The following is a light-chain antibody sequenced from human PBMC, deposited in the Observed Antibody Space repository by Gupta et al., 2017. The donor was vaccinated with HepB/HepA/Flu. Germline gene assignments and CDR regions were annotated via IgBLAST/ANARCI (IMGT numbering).Light chain of an antibody. CDR3: QQNYRTPKT. CDR2: DAT. V-gene: IGKV1-39*01. CDR1: QSISSS. Sequence: IQMTQSQSSLSASVGDRVTITCRASQSISSSLNWYQQRPGKAPKLLIYDATTLQSGVPSRFSGSGSGTDFSLSIVSLQPEDFVTYYCQQNYRTPKTFGQGTRVEVK. J-gene: IGKJ1*01.